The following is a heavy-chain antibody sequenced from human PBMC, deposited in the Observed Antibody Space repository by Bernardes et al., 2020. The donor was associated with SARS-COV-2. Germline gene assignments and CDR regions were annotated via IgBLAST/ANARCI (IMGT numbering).Heavy chain of an antibody. CDR1: GFTFSSYA. J-gene: IGHJ5*01. D-gene: IGHD3-22*01. V-gene: IGHV3-23*01. CDR3: AKVPRARSITMIHPKDPTRSESRTVINGRVCGGHRPQLQGELVLGHVYCNGDSTLEGGAVVGVPIVIDIPNVLQSLS. CDR2: ISGSGGST. Sequence: GGSLRLSCAASGFTFSSYAMSWVRQAPGKGLEWVSAISGSGGSTYYADSVKGRFTISRDNSKNTLYLQMNSLRAEDTAVYYCAKVPRARSITMIHPKDPTRSESRTVINGRVCGGHRPQLQGELVLGHVYCNGDSTLEGGAVVGVPIVIDIPNVLQSLSWG.